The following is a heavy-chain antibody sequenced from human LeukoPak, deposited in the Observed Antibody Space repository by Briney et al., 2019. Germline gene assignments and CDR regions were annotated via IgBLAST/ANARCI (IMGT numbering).Heavy chain of an antibody. CDR3: ATGPRVVTTLDY. CDR1: GFTVSSNY. CDR2: IYSGGST. Sequence: PGGSLRLSCAASGFTVSSNYMSWVRQAPGKGLEWVSVIYSGGSTDYSDPVKGRFTISRDNSKNTLYLQMNSLRAEDTAVYYCATGPRVVTTLDYWGQGTLVTVSS. V-gene: IGHV3-53*01. D-gene: IGHD2-21*02. J-gene: IGHJ4*02.